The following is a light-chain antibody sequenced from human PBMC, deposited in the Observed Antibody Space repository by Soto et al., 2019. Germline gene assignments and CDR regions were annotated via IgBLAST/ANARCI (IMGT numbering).Light chain of an antibody. Sequence: DIVMTQSPDSLAVSLGERATINCKSSQSVLYSSNNKNYFAWYQHKPGQPPELLIYWASTRESGVPDRFSGSGSGTDFTLTISSLQAEDVAVYYCQQYYSSLLTFGGGTKVELK. J-gene: IGKJ4*01. CDR2: WAS. CDR3: QQYYSSLLT. V-gene: IGKV4-1*01. CDR1: QSVLYSSNNKNY.